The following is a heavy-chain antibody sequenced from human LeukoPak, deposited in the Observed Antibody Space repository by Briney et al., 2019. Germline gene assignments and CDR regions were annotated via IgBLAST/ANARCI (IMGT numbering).Heavy chain of an antibody. CDR2: IYYSGST. Sequence: SETLSLTCAVSGGSISSSSYYWGWIRQPPGKGLEWIGSIYYSGSTYYNPSLKSRVTISVDTSENQFSLKLSSVTAADTAVYYCATYSSLQLDYGMDVWGQGTTVTVSS. CDR1: GGSISSSSYY. J-gene: IGHJ6*02. V-gene: IGHV4-39*07. CDR3: ATYSSLQLDYGMDV. D-gene: IGHD5-18*01.